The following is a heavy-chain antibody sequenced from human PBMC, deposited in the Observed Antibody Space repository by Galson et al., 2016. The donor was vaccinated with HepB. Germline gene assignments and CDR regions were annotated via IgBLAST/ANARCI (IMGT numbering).Heavy chain of an antibody. CDR2: IRGSGGGI. V-gene: IGHV3-23*01. D-gene: IGHD5-12*01. Sequence: SLRLSCAGSGFTFSTYAMNWVRQAPGKGLEWVSSIRGSGGGIDYADSVKGRFTISRDNSKNTLYLQMNSLRAEDTAVYYCAKAQGWLRLNFWYYFDYWGQGTLVTASS. CDR3: AKAQGWLRLNFWYYFDY. CDR1: GFTFSTYA. J-gene: IGHJ4*02.